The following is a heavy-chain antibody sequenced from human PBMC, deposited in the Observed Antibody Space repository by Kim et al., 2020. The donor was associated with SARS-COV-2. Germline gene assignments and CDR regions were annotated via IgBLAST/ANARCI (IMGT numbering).Heavy chain of an antibody. CDR3: AKSIAAAGYVAENAFDI. J-gene: IGHJ3*02. D-gene: IGHD6-13*01. V-gene: IGHV3-13*01. Sequence: GGSLRLSCAASGFTFSSYDMHWVRQATGKGLEWVSAIGTAGDTYYPGSVKGRFTISRENAKNSLYLQMNSLRAGDTAVYYCAKSIAAAGYVAENAFDIWGQGTMVTVSS. CDR1: GFTFSSYD. CDR2: IGTAGDT.